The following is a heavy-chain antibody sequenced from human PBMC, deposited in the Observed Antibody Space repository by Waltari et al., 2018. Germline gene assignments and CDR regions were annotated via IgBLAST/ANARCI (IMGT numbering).Heavy chain of an antibody. CDR2: ISYEGSNK. CDR1: GFTFSSEG. D-gene: IGHD6-13*01. V-gene: IGHV3-30*18. J-gene: IGHJ2*01. CDR3: AKKMDAGWYFDL. Sequence: QVQLVEAGGGVVQPGRPLRLSCAASGFTFSSEGMHWVRQAPGKGLGWVAVISYEGSNKYYAESVMGRFTISRVNCKNTRYLQMNSLRAEDTAVYYCAKKMDAGWYFDLWGRGTLVTVSS.